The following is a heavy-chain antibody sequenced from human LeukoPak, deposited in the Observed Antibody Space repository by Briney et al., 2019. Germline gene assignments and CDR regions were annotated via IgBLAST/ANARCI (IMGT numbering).Heavy chain of an antibody. CDR1: GFTFSSHE. CDR2: ISSSGSTI. CDR3: ASQVVPAAKVFDY. D-gene: IGHD2-2*01. Sequence: PGGSLRLSCAPSGFTFSSHEMNWVRQAPGKGLEWVSYISSSGSTIYYADSVKGRFTISRDNAKNSLYLKLSTLIAEDTAVYYCASQVVPAAKVFDYWGQGTLVTVSS. V-gene: IGHV3-48*03. J-gene: IGHJ4*02.